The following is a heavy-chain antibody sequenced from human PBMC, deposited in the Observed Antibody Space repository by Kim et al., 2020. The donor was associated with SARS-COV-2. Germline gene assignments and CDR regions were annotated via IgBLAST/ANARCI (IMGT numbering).Heavy chain of an antibody. D-gene: IGHD2-2*01. CDR3: AKDGVSIVAVPARLYYYYMDV. CDR1: GFTFSSYA. J-gene: IGHJ6*03. Sequence: GGSLRLSCAASGFTFSSYAMSWVRQAPGKGLEWVSAISGSGGSTYYADSVKGRFTISRDNSKNTLYLQMNSLRAEDTAVYYCAKDGVSIVAVPARLYYYYMDVWGKGTTDTVSS. CDR2: ISGSGGST. V-gene: IGHV3-23*01.